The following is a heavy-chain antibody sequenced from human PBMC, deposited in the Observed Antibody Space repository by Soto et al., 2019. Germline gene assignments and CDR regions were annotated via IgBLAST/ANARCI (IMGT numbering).Heavy chain of an antibody. V-gene: IGHV4-34*01. D-gene: IGHD6-19*01. J-gene: IGHJ4*02. CDR3: ARYGSSGWLFDY. CDR1: GGSFIGYY. Sequence: SETLSLTCAVYGGSFIGYYWSWVRQPPWKGLEWIGEINHRGRTNYNPSLKSRVTISVDTSKNQFSLKLSSVTAADTAVYYCARYGSSGWLFDYWGQGTLVTVSS. CDR2: INHRGRT.